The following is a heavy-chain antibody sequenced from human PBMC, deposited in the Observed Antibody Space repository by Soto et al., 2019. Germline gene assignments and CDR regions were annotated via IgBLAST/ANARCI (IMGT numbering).Heavy chain of an antibody. CDR3: AKNLAGYGDYYYYYYGMDV. J-gene: IGHJ6*02. D-gene: IGHD4-17*01. CDR1: GFTFSSYG. Sequence: GGSLRLSCAASGFTFSSYGMHWVRQAPGKGLEWVAVISYDGSNKYYADSVNGRFTISRDNSKDTLYLQMNSLRAEDTAVYYCAKNLAGYGDYYYYYYGMDVWGQGTKVTVSS. CDR2: ISYDGSNK. V-gene: IGHV3-30*18.